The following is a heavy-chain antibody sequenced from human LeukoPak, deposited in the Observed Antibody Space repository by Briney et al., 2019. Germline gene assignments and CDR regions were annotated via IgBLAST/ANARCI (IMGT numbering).Heavy chain of an antibody. D-gene: IGHD2-15*01. Sequence: SVKVSCKASGGTFSSYAISWVRQAPGQGLEWMGGIIPIFGTANYAQKFQGRVTITADESTSTAYMELSSLRSEDTAVYYCASTSKPLGYCSGGSCYRLDYWGQGTLVTASS. CDR1: GGTFSSYA. CDR2: IIPIFGTA. V-gene: IGHV1-69*01. CDR3: ASTSKPLGYCSGGSCYRLDY. J-gene: IGHJ4*02.